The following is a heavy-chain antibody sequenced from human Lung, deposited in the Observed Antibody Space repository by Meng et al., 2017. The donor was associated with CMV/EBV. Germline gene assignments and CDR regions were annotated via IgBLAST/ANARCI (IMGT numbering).Heavy chain of an antibody. D-gene: IGHD2-15*01. CDR1: GYAFTTYD. CDR2: MNPNSGNT. V-gene: IGHV1-8*01. Sequence: SVXVSXXASGYAFTTYDINWVRQATGQGLEWMGWMNPNSGNTGYAQKFQDRVTMTRVTSISTAYMELSSLTSDDTAVYYCARTRIEVEPDGTKIKYYNYGMDVWDQGTTVTVSS. CDR3: ARTRIEVEPDGTKIKYYNYGMDV. J-gene: IGHJ6*02.